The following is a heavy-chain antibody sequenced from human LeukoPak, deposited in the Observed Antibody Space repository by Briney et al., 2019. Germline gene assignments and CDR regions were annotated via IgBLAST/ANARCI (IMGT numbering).Heavy chain of an antibody. CDR3: ARLRSGRVDY. V-gene: IGHV4-30-4*08. J-gene: IGHJ4*02. CDR2: IYYSGST. D-gene: IGHD3-10*01. Sequence: SETLSLTCTVSGGSIRSGDYYWSWIRQPPGKGLEWIGFIYYSGSTNYNPSLKSRVTISVDTSKNQFSLKLSSVTAADTAVYYCARLRSGRVDYWGQGTLVTVSS. CDR1: GGSIRSGDYY.